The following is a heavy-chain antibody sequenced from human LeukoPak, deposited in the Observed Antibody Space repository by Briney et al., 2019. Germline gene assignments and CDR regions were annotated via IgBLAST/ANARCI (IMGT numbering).Heavy chain of an antibody. CDR2: IIPILGIA. V-gene: IGHV1-69*04. CDR1: GGTFSSYA. CDR3: ATEGDIVVVPAAAPDY. Sequence: ASVKVSCKASGGTFSSYAISWVRQAPGQGLEWMGRIIPILGIANYAQKFQGRVTITVDKSTSTAYMELSSLRSEDTAVYYCATEGDIVVVPAAAPDYWGQGTLVTVSS. J-gene: IGHJ4*02. D-gene: IGHD2-2*01.